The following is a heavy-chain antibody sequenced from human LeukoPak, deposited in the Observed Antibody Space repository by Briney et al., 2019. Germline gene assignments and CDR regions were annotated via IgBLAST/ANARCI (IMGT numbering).Heavy chain of an antibody. CDR3: AKGHSDFGTGFDG. J-gene: IGHJ4*02. Sequence: PGGSLRLSCAASGFTFSSYSMNWVRQAPGEGLECVSVVSASGDRTYYADSVKGRFTISRDNSKKTVDLQMNSLRAEDTAVYFCAKGHSDFGTGFDGWGQGTLVTVSS. CDR1: GFTFSSYS. D-gene: IGHD4-17*01. CDR2: VSASGDRT. V-gene: IGHV3-23*01.